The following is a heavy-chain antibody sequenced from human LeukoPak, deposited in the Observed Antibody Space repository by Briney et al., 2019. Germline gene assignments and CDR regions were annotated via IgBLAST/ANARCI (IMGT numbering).Heavy chain of an antibody. J-gene: IGHJ5*02. D-gene: IGHD2-2*01. Sequence: ASVKVSCKASGYTFTSYAMNWVRQAPGQGLEWMGWISAYNGNTNYAQKLQGGVTMTTDTSTSTAYMELRSLRSDDTAVYYCARAHCSSTSCNWFDPWGQGTLVTVSS. V-gene: IGHV1-18*01. CDR2: ISAYNGNT. CDR1: GYTFTSYA. CDR3: ARAHCSSTSCNWFDP.